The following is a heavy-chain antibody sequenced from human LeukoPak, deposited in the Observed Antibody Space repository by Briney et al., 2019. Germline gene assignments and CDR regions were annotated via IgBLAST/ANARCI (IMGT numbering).Heavy chain of an antibody. D-gene: IGHD3-10*01. CDR1: GDSPCSINW. J-gene: IGHJ3*01. CDR3: AKDTGGRGRLDGFDV. V-gene: IGHV4-4*02. Sequence: SETLSLTCTVSGDSPCSINWWTWARQPPGKGLEWIGEFCHSGSTNYNPSLKSRVRMSLDKSKNQFSLNLSTVTAADTAIYYCAKDTGGRGRLDGFDVWGQGTMVTVSS. CDR2: FCHSGST.